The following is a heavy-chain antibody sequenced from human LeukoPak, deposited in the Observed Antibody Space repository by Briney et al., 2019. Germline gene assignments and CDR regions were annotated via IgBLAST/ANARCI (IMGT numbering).Heavy chain of an antibody. CDR3: AGSIQAAGDY. CDR2: IHGGGST. D-gene: IGHD6-13*01. V-gene: IGHV3-53*01. CDR1: GFTVSSNY. J-gene: IGHJ4*02. Sequence: AGSLRLSCAASGFTVSSNYMSWVRQAPGQGLKWVSVIHGGGSTYYADSVKGRFTISRDNSNNTLYLQMCSPRAEDTAVYYCAGSIQAAGDYWGQGTLVTVSS.